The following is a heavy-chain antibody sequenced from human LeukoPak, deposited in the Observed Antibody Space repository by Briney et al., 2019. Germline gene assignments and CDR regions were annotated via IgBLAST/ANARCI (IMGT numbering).Heavy chain of an antibody. CDR3: ARDWGFDAFDI. Sequence: GGSLRLSCAASGFRFSRNWRSWVRQAPGKGLEWVANIKHDGSEKYYVDSVKGRFTISRDNAKNSLYLQMNRLRAEDTAVYYCARDWGFDAFDIWGQGTMVTVSS. J-gene: IGHJ3*02. V-gene: IGHV3-7*01. CDR2: IKHDGSEK. D-gene: IGHD7-27*01. CDR1: GFRFSRNW.